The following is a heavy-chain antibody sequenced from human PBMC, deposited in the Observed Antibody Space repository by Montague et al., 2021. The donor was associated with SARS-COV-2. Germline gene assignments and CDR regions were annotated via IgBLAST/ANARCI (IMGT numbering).Heavy chain of an antibody. V-gene: IGHV4-59*13. CDR3: ARVEGVIGGITHLGY. D-gene: IGHD2-21*01. J-gene: IGHJ4*02. CDR2: TYYSGST. CDR1: GVSMRSYY. Sequence: SETLSLTCSVSGVSMRSYYWTWVRQSPEKGLQWLGCTYYSGSTSYDPSLKSRLTMTVDTSKNQFTLRLMSVTAADSAVYYCARVEGVIGGITHLGYWGQGSPVTVSS.